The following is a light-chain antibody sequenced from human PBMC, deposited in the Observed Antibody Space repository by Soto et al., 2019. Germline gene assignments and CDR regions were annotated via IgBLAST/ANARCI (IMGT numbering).Light chain of an antibody. CDR3: RVWHSGSYHSV. CDR1: RIGSQS. J-gene: IGLJ1*01. CDR2: DDD. V-gene: IGLV3-21*02. Sequence: SYELTQPPSVSVAPGQTARITCGGNRIGSQSVHWYQQKSGQAPVLVVYDDDNRPSGIPDRFSGSDSGNTATLTISRVEVGDEADYYCRVWHSGSYHSVFGPGTKVTVL.